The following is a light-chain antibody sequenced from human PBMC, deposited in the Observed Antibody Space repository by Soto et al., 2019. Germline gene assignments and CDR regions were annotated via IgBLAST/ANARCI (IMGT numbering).Light chain of an antibody. J-gene: IGKJ3*01. Sequence: DLQMTQSPSSLSASVGDRVTITCQASQDIRNYLNWYQQKPGKAPKLLIYDASNLETGVPSRFTGSGSGTDFTFNISSLQPEDIATYYCQQYDNLLFTFGPGTKVDIK. CDR1: QDIRNY. CDR3: QQYDNLLFT. V-gene: IGKV1-33*01. CDR2: DAS.